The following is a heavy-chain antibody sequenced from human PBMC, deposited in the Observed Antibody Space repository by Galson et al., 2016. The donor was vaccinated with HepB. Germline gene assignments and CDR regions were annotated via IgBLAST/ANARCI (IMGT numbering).Heavy chain of an antibody. CDR2: IYSNDHK. D-gene: IGHD1-26*01. CDR1: DASVSSGLYY. CDR3: AHRPYYSDNWFDP. J-gene: IGHJ5*02. V-gene: IGHV2-5*01. Sequence: LSLTCSVSDASVSSGLYYWGWIRQPPGKGLEWLALIYSNDHKLYSPSLKTRLTITKDTSRNQVVLTMTNMDPVDTATYYCAHRPYYSDNWFDPWGQGTLVTVSS.